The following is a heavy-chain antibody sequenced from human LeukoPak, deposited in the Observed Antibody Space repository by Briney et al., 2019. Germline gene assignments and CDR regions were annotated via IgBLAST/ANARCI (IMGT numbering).Heavy chain of an antibody. D-gene: IGHD6-19*01. V-gene: IGHV4-38-2*01. J-gene: IGHJ4*02. CDR3: AIGPGYGSGWNLY. Sequence: PSETLSLTCAVSGYSINSCNYWGWIRQAPGKGLEWIGSIYHTGSTYYNPSLKSRVTISVDTSKNQFSLKLSSVTAADTAVYYCAIGPGYGSGWNLYWGQGTLVTVSS. CDR2: IYHTGST. CDR1: GYSINSCNY.